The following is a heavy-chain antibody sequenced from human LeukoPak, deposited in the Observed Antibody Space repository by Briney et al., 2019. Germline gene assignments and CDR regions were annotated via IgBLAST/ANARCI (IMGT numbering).Heavy chain of an antibody. V-gene: IGHV4-4*07. CDR2: IYTSGST. CDR3: ARERWYYDSSGYENYWYFDL. CDR1: GGSISSYY. D-gene: IGHD3-22*01. J-gene: IGHJ2*01. Sequence: SETLSLTCTVSGGSISSYYWSWIRQPAGKGLEWIGRIYTSGSTNYNPSLKSRVTMSVDTSKNQFSLKLSSVTAADTAVYYCARERWYYDSSGYENYWYFDLRGRGTLVTVSS.